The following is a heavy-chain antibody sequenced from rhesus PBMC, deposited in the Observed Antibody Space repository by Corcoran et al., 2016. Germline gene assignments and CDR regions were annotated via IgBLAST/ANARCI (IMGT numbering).Heavy chain of an antibody. CDR1: GGPIRDRYY. CDR3: ARIEGKQLRQSFDY. CDR2: IYGKSAST. Sequence: QVQLPESGPGLGKPSETLSPTRAVSGGPIRDRYYLHWIPQPPGKGLEWIGNIYGKSASTYYNPSLKSRVTISKDTSKNQFFLKLSSVTAADTAVYYCARIEGKQLRQSFDYWGQGVLVAVSS. V-gene: IGHV4S9*01. D-gene: IGHD4-29*01. J-gene: IGHJ4*01.